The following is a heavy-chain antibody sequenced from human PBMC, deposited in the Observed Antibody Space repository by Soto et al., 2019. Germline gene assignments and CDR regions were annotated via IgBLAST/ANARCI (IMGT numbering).Heavy chain of an antibody. Sequence: GGSLRLSCAASGFTVRSNYMSWVRQAPGKGLEWVSVIYGGGSTYYADSVRGRFTISIDNSKNTLYLQMNSLRTDDTAVYYCARVRGYSYVFDYWGQGTPVTAPQ. D-gene: IGHD5-18*01. J-gene: IGHJ4*02. CDR2: IYGGGST. CDR3: ARVRGYSYVFDY. V-gene: IGHV3-53*01. CDR1: GFTVRSNY.